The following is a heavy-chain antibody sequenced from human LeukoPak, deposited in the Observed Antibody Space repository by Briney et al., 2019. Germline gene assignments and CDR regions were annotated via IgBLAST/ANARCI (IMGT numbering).Heavy chain of an antibody. CDR2: IKQDGSEE. CDR3: ARDRGSYYRRYYFDY. J-gene: IGHJ4*02. D-gene: IGHD1-26*01. CDR1: GFTFSSYW. Sequence: GGSLRLSCAASGFTFSSYWMSWVRQAPGKGLEWVANIKQDGSEEYHVDSVKGRFTISRDNAKNSLYLQMNSLRAEDTAVYYCARDRGSYYRRYYFDYWGQGTLVTVSS. V-gene: IGHV3-7*01.